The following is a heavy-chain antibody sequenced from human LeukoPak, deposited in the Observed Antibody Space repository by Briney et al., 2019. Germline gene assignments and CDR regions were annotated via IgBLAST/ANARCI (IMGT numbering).Heavy chain of an antibody. V-gene: IGHV3-30*02. CDR1: GFTFSTYG. CDR2: IRYGGSDK. CDR3: ARGPGVGATTPLDY. D-gene: IGHD1-26*01. Sequence: GGSLRLSCAASGFTFSTYGMHWVRQAPGKGLEWVAFIRYGGSDKYYADSVKGRFTISRDNSKNTLYLQMNSLRTEDTAVYYCARGPGVGATTPLDYWGQGTLVTVSS. J-gene: IGHJ4*02.